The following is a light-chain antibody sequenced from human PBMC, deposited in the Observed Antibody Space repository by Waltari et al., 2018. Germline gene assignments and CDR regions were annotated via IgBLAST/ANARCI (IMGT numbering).Light chain of an antibody. J-gene: IGKJ4*01. CDR3: QQYYITPLS. CDR1: HDILFL. CDR2: DAS. Sequence: IQVTQSPSTLSASVGASVTMTCRASHDILFLLAWYQQKPGRAPELLIYDASQLESGVPSRFSGSESGKDFTLTITSLQPDDVAVYYCQQYYITPLSFGGGTKVEIK. V-gene: IGKV1-5*01.